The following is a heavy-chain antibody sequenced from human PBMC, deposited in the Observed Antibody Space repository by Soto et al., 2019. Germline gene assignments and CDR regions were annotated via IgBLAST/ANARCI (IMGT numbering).Heavy chain of an antibody. V-gene: IGHV1-18*01. Sequence: QVQLVQSGPEVKKLGASVKVSCKASGYTFTSYGFSWVRQAPGQGLEWMGWISAHNGDTIYAQKFQDRITMTTDTSTNTAYLELRSLKSGDTAVFYCARSSGTYPPSRYYYGLDVWGQGTTVTVSS. J-gene: IGHJ6*02. D-gene: IGHD1-26*01. CDR3: ARSSGTYPPSRYYYGLDV. CDR2: ISAHNGDT. CDR1: GYTFTSYG.